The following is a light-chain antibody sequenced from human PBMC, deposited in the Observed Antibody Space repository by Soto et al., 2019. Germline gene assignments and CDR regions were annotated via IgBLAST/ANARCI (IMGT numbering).Light chain of an antibody. J-gene: IGKJ1*01. V-gene: IGKV3-11*01. Sequence: EVVLTQSPATLSLSPGERATLSCRASQGIRNYLAWYQQKPGQAPRLLIYDASNRATGIPARFSGSGSGTDFTLTISSLEPEDFAVYYCQQRSNWPEFGQGTKVEIK. CDR2: DAS. CDR1: QGIRNY. CDR3: QQRSNWPE.